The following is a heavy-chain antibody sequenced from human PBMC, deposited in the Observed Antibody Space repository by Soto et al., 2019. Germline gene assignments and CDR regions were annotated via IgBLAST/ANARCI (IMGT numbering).Heavy chain of an antibody. CDR3: TTDNGDRYYYYGMDV. V-gene: IGHV3-15*07. CDR1: GFTFSNAW. Sequence: GGSLRLSCAASGFTFSNAWMNWVRQAPGKGLEWVGRIKSKTDGGTTDYAAPVQGRFTISRDDSKNTLYLQMNSLKTEDTAVYYCTTDNGDRYYYYGMDVWGQGTTVTVSS. CDR2: IKSKTDGGTT. J-gene: IGHJ6*02. D-gene: IGHD2-8*01.